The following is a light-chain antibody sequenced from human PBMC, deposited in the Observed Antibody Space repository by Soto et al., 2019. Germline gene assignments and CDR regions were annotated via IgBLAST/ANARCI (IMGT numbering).Light chain of an antibody. J-gene: IGLJ1*01. CDR3: TSYTTRRLYV. Sequence: QSVLTQPASVSGSPGQSITISCTGTSSDVGAYEYVSWYQQHPGKAPKLLIYDVSNRPSGVSTRFSGSKSGNTASLTISGLQAENEGDYYCTSYTTRRLYVFGSGTKVTV. CDR2: DVS. V-gene: IGLV2-14*03. CDR1: SSDVGAYEY.